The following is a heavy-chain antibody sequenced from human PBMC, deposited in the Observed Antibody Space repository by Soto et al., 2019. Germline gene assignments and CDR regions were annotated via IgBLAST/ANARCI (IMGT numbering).Heavy chain of an antibody. V-gene: IGHV3-74*01. Sequence: EVQLVESGGGPAQFGGSLRLSCAASGFTFSNYWMHWVRQVPGKGLVWVSRIKGDETSTGYADSVKGRFTIFRDNVKKTLYLQKNSLRAEDTTVYYCARGVSGYYRFDYGGHGTPVTVSS. CDR3: ARGVSGYYRFDY. CDR2: IKGDETST. J-gene: IGHJ4*01. CDR1: GFTFSNYW. D-gene: IGHD5-12*01.